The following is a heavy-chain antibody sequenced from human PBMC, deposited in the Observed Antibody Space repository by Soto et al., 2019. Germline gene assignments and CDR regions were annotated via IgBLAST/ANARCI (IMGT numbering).Heavy chain of an antibody. CDR2: ISAYNGDT. CDR1: GYTFTSHG. J-gene: IGHJ6*03. V-gene: IGHV1-18*01. CDR3: ARMVRGSNIDYYHYMDV. D-gene: IGHD3-10*01. Sequence: QVPLVQSGGEVRKPGASVKVSCKASGYTFTSHGISWVRQAPGQGLEWMGWISAYNGDTNYAQKLQDRVTVTTDRSTSTAYMELRSLRSEDTAVYYCARMVRGSNIDYYHYMDVWGKGTTVTVSS.